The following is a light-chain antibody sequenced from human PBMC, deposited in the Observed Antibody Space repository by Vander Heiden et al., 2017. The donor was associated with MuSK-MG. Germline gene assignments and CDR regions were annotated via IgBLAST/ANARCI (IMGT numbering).Light chain of an antibody. CDR1: SSDVGSYNL. J-gene: IGLJ2*01. Sequence: QSALTQPASVSGSPGQSITISCTGTSSDVGSYNLVSWYQQYPGKAPKFMIYEVSKRPSGVSNRFSGSKSGNTASLTISGLQAEDEADYYCCSYAGSSTLVFGGGTKLTVL. V-gene: IGLV2-23*02. CDR3: CSYAGSSTLV. CDR2: EVS.